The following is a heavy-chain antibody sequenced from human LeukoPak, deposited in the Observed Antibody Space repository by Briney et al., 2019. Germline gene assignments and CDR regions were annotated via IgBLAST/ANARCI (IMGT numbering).Heavy chain of an antibody. CDR2: INPSGGST. CDR1: GYTFTSYY. J-gene: IGHJ6*02. Sequence: ASVKVSCKASGYTFTSYYMHWVRQAPGQGLEWMGIINPSGGSTSYAQKFQGRVTMTRDTSTSTVYMELSSPRSEDTAVYYCARDTDIVVSPALTDGMDVWGQGTTVTVSS. CDR3: ARDTDIVVSPALTDGMDV. V-gene: IGHV1-46*01. D-gene: IGHD2-2*01.